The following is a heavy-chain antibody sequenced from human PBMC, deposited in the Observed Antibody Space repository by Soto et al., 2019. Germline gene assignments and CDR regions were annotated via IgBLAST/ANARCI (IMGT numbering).Heavy chain of an antibody. CDR1: GGSISSSSYY. CDR2: IYYSGST. Sequence: SETLCLTCTVSGGSISSSSYYWGWIRQPPGKGLEWIGTIYYSGSTYYNPSLKSRVTISVDTSKNQFSLKLSSVTAVDTAVYYCARAMTTVTTIDYWGQGTLVTVSS. V-gene: IGHV4-39*07. D-gene: IGHD4-17*01. CDR3: ARAMTTVTTIDY. J-gene: IGHJ4*02.